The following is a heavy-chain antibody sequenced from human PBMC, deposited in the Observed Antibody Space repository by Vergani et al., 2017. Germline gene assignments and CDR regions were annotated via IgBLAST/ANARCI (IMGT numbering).Heavy chain of an antibody. CDR1: GGSVRCGSYY. D-gene: IGHD3-10*01. Sequence: QVQLQESGPGLVKPSETLSLICPVSGGSVRCGSYYLSWFRQPPGKGLDWIGYIYYSGSTNYNPSLKTRVTISVDTSKNQFSLKLSSVTAADTAVYYCARYHGFGELGKWGKGTTVTVSS. V-gene: IGHV4-61*01. CDR3: ARYHGFGELGK. CDR2: IYYSGST. J-gene: IGHJ6*04.